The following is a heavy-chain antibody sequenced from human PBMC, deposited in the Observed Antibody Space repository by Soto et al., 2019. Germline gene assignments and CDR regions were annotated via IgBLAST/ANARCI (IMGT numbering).Heavy chain of an antibody. J-gene: IGHJ5*02. CDR1: GFTFSSYG. Sequence: QVQLVESGGGVVQPGRSLRLSCAASGFTFSSYGMHWVRQAPGKGLEWVAVIWYDGSNKYYADSVKGRFTISRDNSKNTLYPQLNSLTAEDTAVYYCARELRFQASNWFDPCVHGTLVTVSS. CDR2: IWYDGSNK. D-gene: IGHD5-12*01. CDR3: ARELRFQASNWFDP. V-gene: IGHV3-33*01.